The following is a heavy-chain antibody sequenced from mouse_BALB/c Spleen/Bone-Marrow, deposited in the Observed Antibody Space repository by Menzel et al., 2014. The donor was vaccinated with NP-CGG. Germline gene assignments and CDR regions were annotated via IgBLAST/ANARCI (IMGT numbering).Heavy chain of an antibody. J-gene: IGHJ3*01. CDR2: IDPSDSET. D-gene: IGHD2-10*02. Sequence: QVQLQQSGVELVRPGTSVKLSCKAAGYTFTSYWMNWVRQRPGQGLEWIGMIDPSDSETHYNQMFKDKATLTVDKSSSTAYVQLSSLTSEDSAVYYCARGYGNSVAWFAYWGQGRLVTVSA. CDR1: GYTFTSYW. CDR3: ARGYGNSVAWFAY. V-gene: IGHV1-61*01.